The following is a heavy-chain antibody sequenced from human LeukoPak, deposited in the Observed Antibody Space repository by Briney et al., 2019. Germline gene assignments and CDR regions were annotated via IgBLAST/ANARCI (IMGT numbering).Heavy chain of an antibody. V-gene: IGHV4-34*01. Sequence: SETLSLTCAVYGGSFSGYYWSWIRQPPGKGLEWIGEINHSGSTNYNPSLKSRVTIPVDTSKNQFSLNLSSVTAADTAVYYCARGTNFWSGYSPRGYYYYYMDVWGKGTTVTVSS. J-gene: IGHJ6*03. D-gene: IGHD3-3*01. CDR2: INHSGST. CDR3: ARGTNFWSGYSPRGYYYYYMDV. CDR1: GGSFSGYY.